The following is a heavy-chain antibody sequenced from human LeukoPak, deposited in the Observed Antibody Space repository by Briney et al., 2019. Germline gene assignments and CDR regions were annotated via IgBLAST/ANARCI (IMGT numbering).Heavy chain of an antibody. Sequence: ASETLSLTCTVSNGSIRSSSHYWGWIRQPPGKGLEWIGSTTYRGSDFYNPALKSRVSISVDTSKNQFSLKLSSVTAADTAVYYCAREGGHNYYGSGSYPDYWGQGTLVTVSS. CDR2: TTYRGSD. CDR1: NGSIRSSSHY. CDR3: AREGGHNYYGSGSYPDY. J-gene: IGHJ4*02. V-gene: IGHV4-39*07. D-gene: IGHD3-10*01.